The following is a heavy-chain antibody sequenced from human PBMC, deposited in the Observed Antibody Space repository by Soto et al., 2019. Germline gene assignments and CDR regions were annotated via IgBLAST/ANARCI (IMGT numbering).Heavy chain of an antibody. Sequence: SETLSLTCAVYGGSFSGYYWSWIRQPPGKGLEWIGEINHSGSTDYNPSLKSRVTISVDTSKNQFSLKLSSVTAADTAVYYCARARYYYDSSGYYGYWGQGTLVT. J-gene: IGHJ4*02. V-gene: IGHV4-34*01. CDR2: INHSGST. CDR3: ARARYYYDSSGYYGY. D-gene: IGHD3-22*01. CDR1: GGSFSGYY.